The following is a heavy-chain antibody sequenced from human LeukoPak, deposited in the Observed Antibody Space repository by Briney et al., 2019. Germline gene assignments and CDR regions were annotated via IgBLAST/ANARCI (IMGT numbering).Heavy chain of an antibody. CDR3: AGGGQWLVRQVDY. D-gene: IGHD6-19*01. CDR2: IYYSGST. J-gene: IGHJ4*02. V-gene: IGHV4-39*02. CDR1: GGSISSSSYY. Sequence: TSETLSLTCTVSGGSISSSSYYWGWIRQPPGKGLEWIGSIYYSGSTYYNPSLKSRVTISVDTSNNHFSLKLSSVTAADTAVYYCAGGGQWLVRQVDYWGQGTLVTVSS.